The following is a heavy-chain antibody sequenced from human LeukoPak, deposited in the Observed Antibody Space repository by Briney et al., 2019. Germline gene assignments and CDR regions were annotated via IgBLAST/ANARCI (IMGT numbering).Heavy chain of an antibody. J-gene: IGHJ4*02. V-gene: IGHV3-7*03. CDR2: IGGDGRRK. CDR3: ARKVAYNDY. Sequence: PGGSLRLSCTASGFAFRSHAMHWVRQAPGKGLEWLANIGGDGRRKFYEDSVEGRFTISRDNAESSLYLQMNNLRAEDTAVYYCARKVAYNDYWGQGTLVTVSS. CDR1: GFAFRSHA. D-gene: IGHD2-8*02.